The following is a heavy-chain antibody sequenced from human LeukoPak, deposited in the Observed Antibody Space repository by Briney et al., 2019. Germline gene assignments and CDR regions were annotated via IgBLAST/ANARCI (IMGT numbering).Heavy chain of an antibody. V-gene: IGHV3-64D*09. Sequence: GGSLRLSCSASGFTFSTYAMYWVRQAPGKGLEYVSAISNNGDSTYYADSVKGRFTISRDNSKNTLFLQMSSLRTEDTAVYYCAKNKWELLRPLLDYWGQGTLVTVSS. CDR3: AKNKWELLRPLLDY. D-gene: IGHD1-26*01. CDR1: GFTFSTYA. CDR2: ISNNGDST. J-gene: IGHJ4*02.